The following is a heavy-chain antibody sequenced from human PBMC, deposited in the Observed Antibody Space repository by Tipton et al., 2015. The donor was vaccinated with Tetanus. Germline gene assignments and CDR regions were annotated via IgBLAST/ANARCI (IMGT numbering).Heavy chain of an antibody. D-gene: IGHD4-17*01. Sequence: QSGAEVKKPGASVKVSCKASGYTFTSYGISWVRQAPGQGLEWMGWISAYNGNTNYAQKLQGRVTMTTDTSTSTAYMELRSLRSDDTAVYDGARDSTNYGDYEGLGYWGQGTLVTVSS. CDR2: ISAYNGNT. CDR3: ARDSTNYGDYEGLGY. CDR1: GYTFTSYG. V-gene: IGHV1-18*01. J-gene: IGHJ4*02.